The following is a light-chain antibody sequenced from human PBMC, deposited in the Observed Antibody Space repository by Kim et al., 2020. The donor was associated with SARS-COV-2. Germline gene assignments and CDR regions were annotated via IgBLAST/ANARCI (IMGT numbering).Light chain of an antibody. V-gene: IGLV2-23*02. J-gene: IGLJ3*02. Sequence: GQSITISCTGTSSDVGSYNLVCWYQQHPGKTPKLMIYEVSKRPSGVSNRFSGSKSGNAASLTISGHQAEDEADYCCCSYAGSSTWVFGGGTQLTVL. CDR1: SSDVGSYNL. CDR2: EVS. CDR3: CSYAGSSTWV.